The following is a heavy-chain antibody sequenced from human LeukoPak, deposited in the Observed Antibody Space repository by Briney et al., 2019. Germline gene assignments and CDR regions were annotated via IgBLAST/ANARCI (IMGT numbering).Heavy chain of an antibody. CDR3: ARHAWTIDY. J-gene: IGHJ4*02. CDR2: IWYDGSVK. Sequence: PGGSLRLSCAASGFIFSTYGMHWVRQAPGKGLEWVAVIWYDGSVKDYADSVKGRFTISRDNSKNTVYLQMNSLRAEDTAVYYCARHAWTIDYWGQGTLVTVSS. CDR1: GFIFSTYG. V-gene: IGHV3-33*01. D-gene: IGHD3/OR15-3a*01.